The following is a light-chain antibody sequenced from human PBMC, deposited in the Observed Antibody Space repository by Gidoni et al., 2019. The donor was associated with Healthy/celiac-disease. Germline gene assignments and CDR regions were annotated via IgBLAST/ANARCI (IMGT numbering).Light chain of an antibody. V-gene: IGLV1-44*01. Sequence: QSVLTQPPSASATPGQRVTISCSGSSSNIGSNTVNWYQQLPGPAPKLLIYSNNQRPSGVPDRFSGSKSGTSASLAISGLQSEDEAHYYCAAWDDSLNGVVFGGGTKLTVL. CDR3: AAWDDSLNGVV. CDR1: SSNIGSNT. CDR2: SNN. J-gene: IGLJ2*01.